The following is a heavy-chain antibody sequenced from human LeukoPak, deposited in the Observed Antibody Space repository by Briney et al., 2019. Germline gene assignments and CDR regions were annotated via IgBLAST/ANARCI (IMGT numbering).Heavy chain of an antibody. J-gene: IGHJ4*02. D-gene: IGHD6-13*01. Sequence: GASVKVPCKASGYTFTSYGISWVRQAPGQGLEWMGWISAYNGNTNYAQKLQGRVTMTTDTSTSTAYMELRSLRSDDTAVYYCARKSYQQLVPGGDYWGQGTLVTVSS. CDR1: GYTFTSYG. CDR3: ARKSYQQLVPGGDY. V-gene: IGHV1-18*01. CDR2: ISAYNGNT.